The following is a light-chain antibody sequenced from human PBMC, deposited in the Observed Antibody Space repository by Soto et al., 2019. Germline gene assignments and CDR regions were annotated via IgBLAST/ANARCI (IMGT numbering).Light chain of an antibody. V-gene: IGKV3-15*01. CDR1: QSISSY. J-gene: IGKJ2*01. CDR3: QQYSNWPPYT. Sequence: MIMTHSPAFLSVSPGERATLSCRASQSISSYLAWYQQKPGQAPRLLIYGASTRATGVPARFSGSGSGTEFTLTISSLQSEDSAVYYCQQYSNWPPYTFGQGTKLEIK. CDR2: GAS.